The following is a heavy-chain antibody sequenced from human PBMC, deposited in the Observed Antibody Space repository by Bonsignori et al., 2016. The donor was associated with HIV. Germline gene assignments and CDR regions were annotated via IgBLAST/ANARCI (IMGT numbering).Heavy chain of an antibody. J-gene: IGHJ4*02. D-gene: IGHD1-14*01. CDR2: INPNSGGT. V-gene: IGHV1-2*02. CDR1: GYTFTDYY. Sequence: QVQLVQSGAEVKKPGASVKVSCKASGYTFTDYYLHWVRQAPGQGLEWMGWINPNSGGTNYAQKFQGRVTMTRDTSISTAYMELSRLRSDDTAIYFCAATLGISTISFDYGGQGTLVTVSS. CDR3: AATLGISTISFDY.